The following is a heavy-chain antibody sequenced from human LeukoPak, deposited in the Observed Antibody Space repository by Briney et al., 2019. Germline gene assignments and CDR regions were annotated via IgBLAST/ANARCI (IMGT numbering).Heavy chain of an antibody. D-gene: IGHD3-16*02. CDR2: ISSSGSTI. CDR3: ARTSMITFGGVIVIPFDY. Sequence: GGSLRLSCAASGFTFSSYEMNWVRQAPGKELEWVSYISSSGSTIYYADSVKGRFTISRDNAKNSLYLQMNSLRAEDTAVYYCARTSMITFGGVIVIPFDYWGQGTLVTVSS. V-gene: IGHV3-48*03. CDR1: GFTFSSYE. J-gene: IGHJ4*02.